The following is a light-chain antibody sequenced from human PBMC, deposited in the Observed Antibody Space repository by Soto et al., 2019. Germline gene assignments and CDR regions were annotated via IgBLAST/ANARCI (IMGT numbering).Light chain of an antibody. Sequence: EVVLMQSPDTLSLSPGERATLSCRASESISSHYIAWYQHKPGQAPRLLIFGASTRATVIPDRFSGSWSGTDFTLTIRGLEPEDFAMYYCQNFGDSPFTFGPGTKVDIK. J-gene: IGKJ3*01. CDR2: GAS. CDR3: QNFGDSPFT. CDR1: ESISSHY. V-gene: IGKV3-20*01.